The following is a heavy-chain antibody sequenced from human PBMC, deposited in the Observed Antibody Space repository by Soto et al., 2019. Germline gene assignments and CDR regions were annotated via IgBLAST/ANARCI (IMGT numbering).Heavy chain of an antibody. CDR3: ARVSASIAVAGTWFDP. Sequence: ASVKVSCKASGYTFTSYGISWVRQAPGQGLEWMGWISAYNGNTNYAQKLQDRVTMTTDTSTSTAYMELSSLRSEDTAVYYCARVSASIAVAGTWFDPWGQGTLVTVSS. D-gene: IGHD6-19*01. J-gene: IGHJ5*02. CDR1: GYTFTSYG. V-gene: IGHV1-18*01. CDR2: ISAYNGNT.